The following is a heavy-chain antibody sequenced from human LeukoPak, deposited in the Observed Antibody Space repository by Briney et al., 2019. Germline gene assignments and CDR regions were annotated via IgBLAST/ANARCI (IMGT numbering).Heavy chain of an antibody. CDR3: ARSYYMDV. CDR2: IYTSGST. J-gene: IGHJ6*03. Sequence: SETLSLTCTVSGGSISSGSYYWSWIRQPPGKGLGWIGRIYTSGSTNYNPSRKSRVTISVDTSKNQFSLNLRSVSAADTAVYYCARSYYMDVWGKGTTVTVSS. CDR1: GGSISSGSYY. V-gene: IGHV4-61*02.